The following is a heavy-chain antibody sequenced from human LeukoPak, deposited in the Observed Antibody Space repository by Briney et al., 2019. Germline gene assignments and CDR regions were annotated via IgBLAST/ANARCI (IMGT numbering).Heavy chain of an antibody. Sequence: GGSLRLSCAASGFTFRSYSMNWVRQAPGKGLEWVGFIRSKAYGGTTEYAASVKGRFTISRDDSKSIAYLQMNSLKTEDTAVYYCTRGVDYGDYNDAFDIWGQGTMVTVSS. CDR3: TRGVDYGDYNDAFDI. CDR2: IRSKAYGGTT. D-gene: IGHD4-17*01. J-gene: IGHJ3*02. CDR1: GFTFRSYS. V-gene: IGHV3-49*02.